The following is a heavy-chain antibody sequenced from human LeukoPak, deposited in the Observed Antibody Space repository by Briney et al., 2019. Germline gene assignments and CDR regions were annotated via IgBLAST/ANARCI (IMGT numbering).Heavy chain of an antibody. CDR3: ARAGYCGDGGCRGGSAFDV. CDR1: GYTFPNYD. D-gene: IGHD2-15*01. CDR2: ISGYTGDT. V-gene: IGHV1-18*01. Sequence: ASVRVSCKTSGYTFPNYDIYWVRQAPGQGLECMGWISGYTGDTKYAQILQGRFTVTTDTSTSTAYMELRSLTYDDTAVYYCARAGYCGDGGCRGGSAFDVWGQGTMVTVSS. J-gene: IGHJ3*01.